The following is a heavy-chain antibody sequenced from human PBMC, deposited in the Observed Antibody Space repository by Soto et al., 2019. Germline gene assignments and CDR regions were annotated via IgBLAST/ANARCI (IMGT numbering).Heavy chain of an antibody. CDR2: IYYTGTT. Sequence: QVQLQESGPGLVKPSETLSLTCTVSGDPLSSGSYYWSWIRQSPGKRLEWIAYIYYTGTTKYNPSLKSRVSISVDTPKNQFSLRLTSVTAADTAVYYCARAASPYFDVLSAFHPWGQGTLVTFSS. D-gene: IGHD3-9*01. CDR3: ARAASPYFDVLSAFHP. V-gene: IGHV4-61*01. CDR1: GDPLSSGSYY. J-gene: IGHJ5*02.